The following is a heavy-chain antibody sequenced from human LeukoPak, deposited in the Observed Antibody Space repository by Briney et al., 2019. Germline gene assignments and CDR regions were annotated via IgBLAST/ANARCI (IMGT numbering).Heavy chain of an antibody. J-gene: IGHJ3*01. V-gene: IGHV3-30*18. Sequence: GRSLRLSCAASGFTVSNYGMHWVRQAPGKGLEWVAVISLDGFDQYYGDSVKGRFTISRDNFKNTLFLQMNSLRAEDTAVYYCAKDQGIAVAGTGDTTVKWGQGTMVTVSS. CDR1: GFTVSNYG. CDR3: AKDQGIAVAGTGDTTVK. D-gene: IGHD6-19*01. CDR2: ISLDGFDQ.